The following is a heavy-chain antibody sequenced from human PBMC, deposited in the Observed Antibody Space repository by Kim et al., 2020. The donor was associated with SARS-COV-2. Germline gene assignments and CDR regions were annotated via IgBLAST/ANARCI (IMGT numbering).Heavy chain of an antibody. V-gene: IGHV1-69*13. CDR1: GGTFSSYA. CDR3: ARAPLVSWVLSKYRFTSDYSSGWPTNKNYYYYGMDV. D-gene: IGHD6-19*01. J-gene: IGHJ6*02. CDR2: IIPIFGTA. Sequence: SVKVSCKASGGTFSSYAISWVRQAPGQGLEWMGGIIPIFGTANYAQKFQGRVTITADESTSTAYMELSSLRSEDTAVYYCARAPLVSWVLSKYRFTSDYSSGWPTNKNYYYYGMDVWGQGTTVTVSS.